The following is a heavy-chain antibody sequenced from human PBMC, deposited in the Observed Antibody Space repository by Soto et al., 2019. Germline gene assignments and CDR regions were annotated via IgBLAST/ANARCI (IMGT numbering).Heavy chain of an antibody. CDR2: ISAHNGNT. D-gene: IGHD3-10*01. CDR3: VRDLDGSGSYYTDF. V-gene: IGHV1-18*01. Sequence: ASLQVSCKSSCYILISYGINWVRQAHGQGLEWMGWISAHNGNTKYAQKFQGRVTMTTDTSTSTAYMEMRSLRSDDTAVYYCVRDLDGSGSYYTDFWGPGTLVPVSS. J-gene: IGHJ4*02. CDR1: CYILISYG.